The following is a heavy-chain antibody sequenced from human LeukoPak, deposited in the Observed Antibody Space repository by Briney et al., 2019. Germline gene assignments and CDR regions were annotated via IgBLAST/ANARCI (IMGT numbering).Heavy chain of an antibody. Sequence: GGSLRLSCAASGFTFSSYAMSWVRQAPGKGLEWVSAISGSGGSTYYADSVKGRFTISRDNAKNSLYLQMNSLRDEDTAVYYCARVDSSSWEFDYWGQGTLVTVSS. V-gene: IGHV3-23*01. CDR1: GFTFSSYA. D-gene: IGHD6-13*01. CDR2: ISGSGGST. J-gene: IGHJ4*02. CDR3: ARVDSSSWEFDY.